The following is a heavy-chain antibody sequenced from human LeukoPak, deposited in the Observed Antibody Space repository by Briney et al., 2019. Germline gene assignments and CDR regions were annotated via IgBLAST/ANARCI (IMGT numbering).Heavy chain of an antibody. D-gene: IGHD6-13*01. CDR3: ARRGSSWPLFDY. CDR2: IYYSGST. Sequence: PSETLSLTCTVSGGSISNYCWSWVRQPPGKGLEWIGYIYYSGSTNYNPSLKSRVTISIDTSKKQFSLKLSSVTAADTAVYYCARRGSSWPLFDYWGQGTLVTVSS. CDR1: GGSISNYC. J-gene: IGHJ4*02. V-gene: IGHV4-59*08.